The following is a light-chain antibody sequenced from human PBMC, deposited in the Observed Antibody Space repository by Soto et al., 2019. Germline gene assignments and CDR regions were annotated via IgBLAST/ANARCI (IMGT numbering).Light chain of an antibody. J-gene: IGKJ4*01. CDR2: KAS. CDR1: QTISSW. Sequence: DIQMTQSPSTLSASVGDRVTITCRASQTISSWLAWYQQKPGKAPKLLIYKASTLKSGVPSRFSGSGSGTEFTLTVSSLQPEDFATYYCQQLNAYPHSFGGGTKV. V-gene: IGKV1-5*03. CDR3: QQLNAYPHS.